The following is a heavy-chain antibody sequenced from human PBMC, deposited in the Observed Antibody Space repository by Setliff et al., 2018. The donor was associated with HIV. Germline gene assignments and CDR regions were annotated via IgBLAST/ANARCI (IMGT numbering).Heavy chain of an antibody. J-gene: IGHJ5*02. Sequence: SETLSLTCTVSGDSISSGGFYCNWFRQYPEKGLEWIGWVHYSGRTNFNPSLRSRATISFDTSKNQFSLNLTSVTAADTAVHYCARAPFRGGSFGWFDPWGQGTLVTVSS. CDR2: VHYSGRT. V-gene: IGHV4-31*03. CDR1: GDSISSGGFY. D-gene: IGHD2-15*01. CDR3: ARAPFRGGSFGWFDP.